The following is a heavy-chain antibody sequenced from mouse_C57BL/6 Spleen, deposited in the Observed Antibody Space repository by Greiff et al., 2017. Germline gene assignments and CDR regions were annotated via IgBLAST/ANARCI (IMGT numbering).Heavy chain of an antibody. Sequence: VHVKQSGPELVKPGASVKMSCKASGYTFTDYYMHWVKQKPGKGLEWIGEIYPGSGTTYYNEKFKGKATLTADTSSSTAYMQLSSLTSEDSAVYFCEDYYGSSYVRFDYWGQGTTLTVSS. CDR1: YTFTDYYM. J-gene: IGHJ2*01. V-gene: IGHV1-83*01. CDR3: DYYGSSYVRFDY. CDR2: YPGSGTTY. D-gene: IGHD1-1*01.